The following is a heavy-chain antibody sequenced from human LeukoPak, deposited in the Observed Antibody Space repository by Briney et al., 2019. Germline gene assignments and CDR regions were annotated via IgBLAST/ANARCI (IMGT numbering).Heavy chain of an antibody. Sequence: GGSLRLSCTVSGFTFDDYAMHWVRHTPGKGLEWVSGITWNRDNIGYGDSVKGRFTISRDNVKNVLYLQMNSLRPEDTALYYCAKDLSSAITSALVLDVWGQGTTGIVS. CDR3: AKDLSSAITSALVLDV. CDR1: GFTFDDYA. V-gene: IGHV3-9*01. CDR2: ITWNRDNI. J-gene: IGHJ6*02. D-gene: IGHD3-22*01.